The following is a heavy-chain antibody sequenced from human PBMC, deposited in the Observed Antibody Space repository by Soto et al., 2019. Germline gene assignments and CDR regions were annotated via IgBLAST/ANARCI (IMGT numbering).Heavy chain of an antibody. V-gene: IGHV3-33*01. Sequence: GGSLRLSCAASGFTFSSYGMHWVRQAPGKGLEWVAVIWYDGSNKYYADSVKGRFTISRDNSKNTLYLQMNSLRAEDTAVYYCARDHCSSTSCYFSDYWGQGTLVTVSS. CDR2: IWYDGSNK. D-gene: IGHD2-2*01. CDR3: ARDHCSSTSCYFSDY. CDR1: GFTFSSYG. J-gene: IGHJ4*02.